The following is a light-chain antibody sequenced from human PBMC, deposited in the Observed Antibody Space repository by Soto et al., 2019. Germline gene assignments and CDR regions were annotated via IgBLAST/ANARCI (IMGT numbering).Light chain of an antibody. CDR3: GSITRSSTSV. Sequence: QSALSQPASVSGSPGQSMTISCTGTSSDVGGFEYVSWYQRQPGKAPKLIIYDVTKRPSGVSNRFSGSKSGNTASLTISGIQAEDEGDYYCGSITRSSTSVFGTGTKVTVL. CDR1: SSDVGGFEY. V-gene: IGLV2-14*01. CDR2: DVT. J-gene: IGLJ1*01.